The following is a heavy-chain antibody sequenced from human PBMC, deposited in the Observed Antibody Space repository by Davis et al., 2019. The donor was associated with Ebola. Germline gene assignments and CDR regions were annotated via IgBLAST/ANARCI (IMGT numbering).Heavy chain of an antibody. Sequence: MPSETLSLTCAVSGDSISSSNWWRWVRQPPGKGLEWIGEISQSGSTNYNPSLKSRVTISVDTSKNQFSLKLSSVTAADTAVYYCARLRYRARGDYSYGMDVWGQGTTVTVSS. CDR2: ISQSGST. D-gene: IGHD1-14*01. V-gene: IGHV4-4*02. J-gene: IGHJ6*02. CDR1: GDSISSSNW. CDR3: ARLRYRARGDYSYGMDV.